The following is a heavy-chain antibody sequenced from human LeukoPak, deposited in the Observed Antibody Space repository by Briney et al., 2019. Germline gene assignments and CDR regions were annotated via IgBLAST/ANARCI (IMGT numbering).Heavy chain of an antibody. D-gene: IGHD3-10*01. J-gene: IGHJ4*02. CDR1: GFTFSSYA. Sequence: GGSLRLSCAASGFTFSSYAMHWVRQAPGKGLEGVAVISYDGSNKYYADSVKGRFTISRDNSKNTLYLQMNSLRAEDTAVYYCARSYYYGSGSLDYWGQGTLVTVSS. V-gene: IGHV3-30-3*01. CDR2: ISYDGSNK. CDR3: ARSYYYGSGSLDY.